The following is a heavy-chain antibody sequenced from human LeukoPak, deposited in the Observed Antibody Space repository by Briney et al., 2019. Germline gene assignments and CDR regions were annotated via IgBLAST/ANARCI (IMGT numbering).Heavy chain of an antibody. CDR3: ARDRVGSGWPRPFYFEF. D-gene: IGHD6-19*01. CDR1: GYTFTGYY. CDR2: INPNTGAT. V-gene: IGHV1-2*02. Sequence: ASVKVSCKPSGYTFTGYYLHWVRQAPRQALESMGWINPNTGATVYAQNFQGRVTMSRDTSISTAYMDLSSLRSDDTDVYYCARDRVGSGWPRPFYFEFWGQGTLVTVSS. J-gene: IGHJ4*02.